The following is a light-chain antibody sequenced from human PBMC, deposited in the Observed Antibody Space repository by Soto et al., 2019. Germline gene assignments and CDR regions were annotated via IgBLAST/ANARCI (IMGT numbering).Light chain of an antibody. CDR1: QSVRSSS. V-gene: IGKV3-20*01. CDR2: DAS. CDR3: QQYGNSFT. Sequence: EIVLAQSPGTLSLSPGERATLSCRASQSVRSSSLAWYQQKPGQAPRLLIYDASSRATDIPDRFTASGSGTDFTLTISRLEPEDFAMYYCQQYGNSFTFGPGTRVKIK. J-gene: IGKJ3*01.